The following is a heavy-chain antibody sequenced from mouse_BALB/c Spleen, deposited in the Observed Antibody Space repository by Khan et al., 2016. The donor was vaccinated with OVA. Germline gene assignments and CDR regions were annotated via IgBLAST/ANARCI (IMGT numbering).Heavy chain of an antibody. CDR1: GFSLTDYG. CDR2: IWGGGST. V-gene: IGHV2-6-5*01. Sequence: QVQLKESGPGLVAPSQSLSITCTVSGFSLTDYGVSWIRQPPGKGLEWLGGIWGGGSTYYNSALKSRLSIGKDNSKRQVFLKMNSLQTDDTAMYYCAKHLILYPYYVDYWGQGTTLTVSS. J-gene: IGHJ2*01. CDR3: AKHLILYPYYVDY.